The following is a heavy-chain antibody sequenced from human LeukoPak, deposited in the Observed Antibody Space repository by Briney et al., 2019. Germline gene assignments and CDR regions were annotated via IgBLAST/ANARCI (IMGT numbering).Heavy chain of an antibody. D-gene: IGHD2-15*01. Sequence: SETLSLTCTVSGGSISSSSYYWGWIRQPPGKGLEWIVSIYYSGSTYYNPSLKSRVTISVDTSKNQFSLKLSSVTAADTAVYYCARSSRVVVAATGPLYFDYWGQGTLVTVSS. V-gene: IGHV4-39*07. CDR2: IYYSGST. CDR3: ARSSRVVVAATGPLYFDY. J-gene: IGHJ4*02. CDR1: GGSISSSSYY.